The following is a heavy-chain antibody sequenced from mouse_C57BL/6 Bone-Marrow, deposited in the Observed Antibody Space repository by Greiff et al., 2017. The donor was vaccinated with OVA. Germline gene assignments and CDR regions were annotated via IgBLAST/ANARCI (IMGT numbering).Heavy chain of an antibody. D-gene: IGHD4-1*01. CDR3: AETGVAY. V-gene: IGHV2-5*01. J-gene: IGHJ3*01. CDR1: GFSLTSYG. CDR2: IWRGGST. Sequence: VQLVESGPGLVQPSQSLSITCTVSGFSLTSYGVHWVRQSPGKGLEWLGVIWRGGSTDYNASFMFRLSITKDNSKSQVIVKMSRLQADDTAIYYCAETGVAYWGQGTLVTVSA.